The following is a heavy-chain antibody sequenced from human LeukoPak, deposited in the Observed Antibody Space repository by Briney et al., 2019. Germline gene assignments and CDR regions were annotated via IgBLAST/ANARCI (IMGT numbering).Heavy chain of an antibody. CDR3: AKLDVGSTTVGDY. V-gene: IGHV3-23*01. D-gene: IGHD4-23*01. J-gene: IGHJ4*02. Sequence: PGGSLRLSCVASGFTSSDHYMDWVRQAPGKGLEWVSAISGSGGSTYYADSVKGRFTISRDNSKNTLYLQMNSLRAEDTAVYYCAKLDVGSTTVGDYWGQGTLVTVSS. CDR1: GFTSSDHY. CDR2: ISGSGGST.